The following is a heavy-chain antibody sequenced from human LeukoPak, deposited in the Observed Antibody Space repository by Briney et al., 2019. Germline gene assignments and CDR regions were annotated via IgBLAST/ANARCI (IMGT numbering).Heavy chain of an antibody. CDR2: IYYSGST. CDR1: GGSISSSSYY. Sequence: SETLSLTCTVSGGSISSSSYYWSWIRQPPGKGLEWIGSIYYSGSTYYNPSLKSRVTISVDTSKNQFSLKLSSVTAADTAVYYCAREDRNYYGSGSLGPWGQGTLVTVSS. J-gene: IGHJ5*02. V-gene: IGHV4-39*07. CDR3: AREDRNYYGSGSLGP. D-gene: IGHD3-10*01.